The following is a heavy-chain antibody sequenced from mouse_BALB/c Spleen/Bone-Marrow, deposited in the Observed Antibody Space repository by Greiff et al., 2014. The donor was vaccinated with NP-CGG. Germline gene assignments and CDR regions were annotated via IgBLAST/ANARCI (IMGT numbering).Heavy chain of an antibody. J-gene: IGHJ2*01. CDR2: IAPGSDTT. CDR3: ASFPFSYVSSFYSFAY. V-gene: IGHV1S41*01. Sequence: DLVKPGASVKLSCKASGYSFTSYWINWIKQRPGQGLEWIGRIAPGSDTTYYNEMFKGKATLTVDTSSTTAYIQLNSLSSKDVLVFFCASFPFSYVSSFYSFAYGGQGPPPTFPS. D-gene: IGHD1-1*01. CDR1: GYSFTSYW.